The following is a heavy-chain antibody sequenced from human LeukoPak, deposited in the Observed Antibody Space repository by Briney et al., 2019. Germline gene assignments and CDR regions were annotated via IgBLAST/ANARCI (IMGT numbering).Heavy chain of an antibody. CDR1: GFTFSSYW. D-gene: IGHD4-23*01. CDR3: ARDGRASVEAPDYGGKGCLDY. V-gene: IGHV3-64*01. Sequence: GGSLRLSCAASGFTFSSYWMSWVRQAPGKGLEYVSAISSNGGSTYYANSVKGRFTISRDNSKNTLYLQMGSLRAEDMAVYYCARDGRASVEAPDYGGKGCLDYWGQGTLVTVSS. CDR2: ISSNGGST. J-gene: IGHJ4*02.